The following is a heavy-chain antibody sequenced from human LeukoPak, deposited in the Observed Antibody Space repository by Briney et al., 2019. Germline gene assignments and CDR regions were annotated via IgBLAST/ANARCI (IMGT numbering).Heavy chain of an antibody. J-gene: IGHJ3*02. D-gene: IGHD6-19*01. V-gene: IGHV3-30*02. CDR1: GFTVSSNY. CDR2: IRYDGSNK. CDR3: AKKRFIAVYDAFDI. Sequence: PGGSLRLSCAASGFTVSSNYMSWVRQAPGKGLEWVAFIRYDGSNKYYADSVKGRFTISRDNSKNTLYLQMNSLRAEDTAVYYCAKKRFIAVYDAFDIWGQGTMVTVSS.